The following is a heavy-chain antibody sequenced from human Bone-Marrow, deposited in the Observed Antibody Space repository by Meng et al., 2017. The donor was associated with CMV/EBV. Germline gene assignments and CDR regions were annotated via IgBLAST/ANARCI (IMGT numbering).Heavy chain of an antibody. CDR3: ARSSGWWSLEY. CDR1: GGSFSGYY. D-gene: IGHD2-15*01. Sequence: SETLSLTCAVYGGSFSGYYWSWVRQPPGKGLEWIGEVSYSGSAKYVSALQSRATISIDKTKSQFSLKLTSVTAADTGVYFCARSSGWWSLEYWGQGALVTVSS. J-gene: IGHJ4*02. V-gene: IGHV4-34*01. CDR2: VSYSGSA.